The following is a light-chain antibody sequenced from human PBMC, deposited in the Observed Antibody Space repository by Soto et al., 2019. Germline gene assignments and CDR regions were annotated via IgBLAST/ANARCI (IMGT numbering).Light chain of an antibody. CDR1: RGISSSY. Sequence: IVLTQSPGTLSLSPGESTTLSCRASRGISSSYFAWYQQKPGQAPRLLIYAASTRATGIPDRFRGSGSATDFTLNISRLEPEDSAVYYCQQYGASPPYTFGHATKLPIK. J-gene: IGKJ2*01. V-gene: IGKV3-20*01. CDR2: AAS. CDR3: QQYGASPPYT.